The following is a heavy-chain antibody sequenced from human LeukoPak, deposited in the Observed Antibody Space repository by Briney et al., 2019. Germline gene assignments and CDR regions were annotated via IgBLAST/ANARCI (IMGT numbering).Heavy chain of an antibody. V-gene: IGHV3-48*03. CDR1: GFTFSSYA. D-gene: IGHD6-19*01. J-gene: IGHJ4*02. Sequence: GRSLRLSCAASGFTFSSYAMHWVRQAPGKGLEWVSYISSSGSTIYYADSVKGRFTISRDNAKNSLYLQMNSLRAEDTAVYYCVSTFSSGWYYFDYWGQGTLVTVSS. CDR2: ISSSGSTI. CDR3: VSTFSSGWYYFDY.